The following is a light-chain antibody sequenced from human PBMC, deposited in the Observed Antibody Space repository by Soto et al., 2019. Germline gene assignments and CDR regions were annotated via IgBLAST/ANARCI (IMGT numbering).Light chain of an antibody. CDR2: AAS. CDR3: LQDYNYPRT. CDR1: QGIRND. V-gene: IGKV1-6*01. Sequence: AIQMTQSPSSLSASVGGRVSITCRVSQGIRNDLGWYQQKPGKAPKLLIYAASSLQSGVPSRFSGSGSGTDFTLTISSLQPEDFATYYCLQDYNYPRTFGQGTKVEIK. J-gene: IGKJ1*01.